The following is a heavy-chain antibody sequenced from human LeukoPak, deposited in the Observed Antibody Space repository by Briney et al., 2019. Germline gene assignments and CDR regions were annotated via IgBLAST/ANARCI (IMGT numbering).Heavy chain of an antibody. D-gene: IGHD2-21*01. CDR1: GHPLSELP. CDR3: ATEMTSIVPDY. CDR2: FDPENDER. Sequence: ASVTVSCKVSGHPLSELPMYWVRQAPGQGLEWMGGFDPENDERLYAQKFRGRLTMTEDTSTDTAYMELSSLRSEDTAVYYCATEMTSIVPDYWGQGTLVTVSS. V-gene: IGHV1-24*01. J-gene: IGHJ4*02.